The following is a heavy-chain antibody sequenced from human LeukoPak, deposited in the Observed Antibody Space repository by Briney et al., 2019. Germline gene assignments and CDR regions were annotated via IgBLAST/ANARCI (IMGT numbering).Heavy chain of an antibody. CDR1: GFTVSNYA. CDR2: ISYDVGNN. V-gene: IGHV3-30-3*01. Sequence: WGSLRLSCAASGFTVSNYAMNWVRQAPGKGLEWVAVISYDVGNNYYSVKGRFTISRDNFKNTLYLQLNSLRPEDKAVYYCARETSIVGATGRDPAFDIWGQGTMVTVPS. J-gene: IGHJ3*02. CDR3: ARETSIVGATGRDPAFDI. D-gene: IGHD1-26*01.